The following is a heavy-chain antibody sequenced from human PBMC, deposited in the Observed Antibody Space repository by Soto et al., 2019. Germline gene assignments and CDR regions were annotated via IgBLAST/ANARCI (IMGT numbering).Heavy chain of an antibody. CDR3: AREGLRQQPGLRNGATAYFQH. CDR1: GFTFSDYF. CDR2: ISGSGNII. D-gene: IGHD6-13*01. Sequence: GGSLRLSCAASGFTFSDYFMSWIRQAPGKGLEWLSYISGSGNIIYYADSVKGRFTISRDNAKNSLSLQMNSLRAEDTAVYYCAREGLRQQPGLRNGATAYFQHWGQGTLVTVSS. J-gene: IGHJ1*01. V-gene: IGHV3-11*01.